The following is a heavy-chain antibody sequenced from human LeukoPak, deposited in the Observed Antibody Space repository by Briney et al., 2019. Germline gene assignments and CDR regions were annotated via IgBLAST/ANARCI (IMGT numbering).Heavy chain of an antibody. J-gene: IGHJ6*03. D-gene: IGHD6-13*01. CDR1: GGSISSYY. CDR3: AREGIAAAGRYYYKDV. CDR2: IYYSGST. Sequence: SETLSLTCTVSGGSISSYYWSWIRQPPGKGLEWIGYIYYSGSTNYNPSLKSRVTISVDTSKNQFSLKLSSVTAADTAVYYCAREGIAAAGRYYYKDVWGKGTTVTVSS. V-gene: IGHV4-59*01.